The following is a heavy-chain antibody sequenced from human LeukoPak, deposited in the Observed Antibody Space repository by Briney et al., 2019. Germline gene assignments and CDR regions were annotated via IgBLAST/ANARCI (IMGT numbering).Heavy chain of an antibody. CDR2: INHTVST. D-gene: IGHD3-22*01. V-gene: IGHV4-34*01. Sequence: SETLSLTCAVYGGSLSGYYWSWLRQPPGKGLAWLGEINHTVSTNYNPSLKSRVTIAVDTSKNQFSLTMISVTASNTAVYYCARRGVYYDSSGYHYYFDYWGQGTLVTVSS. J-gene: IGHJ4*02. CDR3: ARRGVYYDSSGYHYYFDY. CDR1: GGSLSGYY.